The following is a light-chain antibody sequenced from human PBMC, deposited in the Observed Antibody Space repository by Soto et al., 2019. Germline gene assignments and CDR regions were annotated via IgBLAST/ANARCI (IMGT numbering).Light chain of an antibody. CDR1: SSNIGTNT. J-gene: IGLJ2*01. Sequence: QSVLTQPPSASGTPGQRVTISCSGSSSNIGTNTVNWYQELPGTAPKLLIYNNNQRPSGVPDRFSGSKSGTSASLAISGLQSEDWADYYCAAWDDSLNGVLFGGGTKLTVL. CDR2: NNN. V-gene: IGLV1-44*01. CDR3: AAWDDSLNGVL.